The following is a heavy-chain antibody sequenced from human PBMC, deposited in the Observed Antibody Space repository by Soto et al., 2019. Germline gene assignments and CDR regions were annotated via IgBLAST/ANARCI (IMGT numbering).Heavy chain of an antibody. CDR3: GREDTGSFDY. J-gene: IGHJ4*02. CDR2: ILYDGSNK. V-gene: IGHV3-30-3*01. D-gene: IGHD2-8*02. CDR1: GFTFNNYA. Sequence: QVQLVESGGGVVQPGRSLRLSCAASGFTFNNYAMHWVRQAPGKGLEWVAGILYDGSNKYYAGSVKGRFTISRDNSKNTVSLQMNSLRPEDTAVYYCGREDTGSFDYWGQGTLVTVSS.